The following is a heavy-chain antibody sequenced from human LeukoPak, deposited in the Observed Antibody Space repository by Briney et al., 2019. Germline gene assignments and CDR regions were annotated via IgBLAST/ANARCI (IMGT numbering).Heavy chain of an antibody. V-gene: IGHV3-74*01. D-gene: IGHD6-19*01. CDR2: ISSDGTYT. CDR3: AKDHGYSSGWYEEFDY. Sequence: GGSLRLSCAASGFTFSSYSMNWVRQAPGKGLEWVSRISSDGTYTNYADSVRGRFTISRDNAKNTLYLQMNSLRAEDTAVYYCAKDHGYSSGWYEEFDYWGQGTLVTASS. J-gene: IGHJ4*02. CDR1: GFTFSSYS.